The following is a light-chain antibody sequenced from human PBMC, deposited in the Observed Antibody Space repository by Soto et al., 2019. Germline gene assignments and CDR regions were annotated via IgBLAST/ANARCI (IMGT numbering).Light chain of an antibody. CDR3: SSYTTSSTIVV. V-gene: IGLV2-14*01. J-gene: IGLJ2*01. CDR1: SSDVGGYNY. CDR2: EVS. Sequence: QSALTQPASVSGSPGQSITISCTGTSSDVGGYNYVSWYQQHPGKAPKLMIYEVSNRPSGVSNRFSGSKSGNTASLTISGLQAEDKADYYCSSYTTSSTIVVFGGGTKLTVL.